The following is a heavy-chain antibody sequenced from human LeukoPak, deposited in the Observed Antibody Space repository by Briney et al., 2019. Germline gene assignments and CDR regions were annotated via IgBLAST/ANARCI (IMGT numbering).Heavy chain of an antibody. J-gene: IGHJ4*02. CDR1: GYSISTGNW. Sequence: SETLSLTCAVSGYSISTGNWWGWIRQPPGKGLEWIGYIYYSGSTFYDPSLKSRVTMSVDTSNNQFSLKLSSVTAADTAVYYCARGLRLYSGYDFLRYWGQGTLVTVSS. CDR2: IYYSGST. V-gene: IGHV4-28*03. CDR3: ARGLRLYSGYDFLRY. D-gene: IGHD5-12*01.